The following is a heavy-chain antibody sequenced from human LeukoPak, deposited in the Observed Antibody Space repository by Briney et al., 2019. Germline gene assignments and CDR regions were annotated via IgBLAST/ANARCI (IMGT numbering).Heavy chain of an antibody. J-gene: IGHJ6*03. D-gene: IGHD3-3*01. V-gene: IGHV4-34*01. CDR1: DGSFSGYY. CDR3: ARGSDDFWSGYYYYYYYMDV. Sequence: SETLSLTCAVYDGSFSGYYWSWIRQPPGKGLEWIGEINHSGSTNYNPSLKSRVTISVDTSKNQFSLKLSSVTAADTAVYYCARGSDDFWSGYYYYYYYMDVWGKGTTVTVSS. CDR2: INHSGST.